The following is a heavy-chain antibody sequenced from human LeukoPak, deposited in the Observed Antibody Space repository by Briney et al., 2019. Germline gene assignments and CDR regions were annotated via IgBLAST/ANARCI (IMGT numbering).Heavy chain of an antibody. D-gene: IGHD4-11*01. CDR2: ISSSGSTI. V-gene: IGHV3-48*03. J-gene: IGHJ5*02. Sequence: PGGSLRLSCAASGFTFSSYEMNWVRQGPGKGLEGVSYISSSGSTIYYADSVKGRFTISRDSAKNSLYLQMNSLRAEDTAVYYCARYDYSNYDAWFDPWGQGTLVTVSS. CDR1: GFTFSSYE. CDR3: ARYDYSNYDAWFDP.